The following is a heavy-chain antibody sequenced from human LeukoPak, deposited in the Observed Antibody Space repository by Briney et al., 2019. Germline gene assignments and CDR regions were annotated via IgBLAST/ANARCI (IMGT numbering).Heavy chain of an antibody. CDR2: IGTAGDT. V-gene: IGHV3-13*01. CDR1: GFTFSSYD. CDR3: AGVGSSGWGEIDY. D-gene: IGHD6-19*01. J-gene: IGHJ4*02. Sequence: PGGSLRLSCAASGFTFSSYDMHWVRQATGKGLEWVSAIGTAGDTYYPGSVKGRFTISRENAKNSLYLQMNSLRAGDTAVYYCAGVGSSGWGEIDYWGQGTLVTVSS.